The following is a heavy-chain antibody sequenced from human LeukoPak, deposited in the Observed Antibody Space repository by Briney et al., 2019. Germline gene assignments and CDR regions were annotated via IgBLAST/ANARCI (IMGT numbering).Heavy chain of an antibody. CDR3: AKDFFQWDLLSYFEY. CDR1: GFTLSCCG. CDR2: IRYDGGNA. J-gene: IGHJ4*02. V-gene: IGHV3-30*02. Sequence: PGGSLRLSCAASGFTLSCCGMHWVRQAPGKGLEWVAFIRYDGGNAYYADSVKGRFTISRDNSKNTLYLEMNSLRAEDTAIYYCAKDFFQWDLLSYFEYWGRGTLVTVSS. D-gene: IGHD1-26*01.